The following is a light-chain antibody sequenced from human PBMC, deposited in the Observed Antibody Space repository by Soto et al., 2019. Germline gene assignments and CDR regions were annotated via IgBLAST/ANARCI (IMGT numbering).Light chain of an antibody. Sequence: EIVMTQSPATLSVSPGERATLSCRASQSVRSNLAWYQQKPGQAPRLLIYGASTRATGFPARFSGSGSGTEFTLTISSLQSEDFAVYYCQQYNSWPRSYGGGTRVEFK. CDR2: GAS. CDR3: QQYNSWPRS. CDR1: QSVRSN. V-gene: IGKV3-15*01. J-gene: IGKJ4*01.